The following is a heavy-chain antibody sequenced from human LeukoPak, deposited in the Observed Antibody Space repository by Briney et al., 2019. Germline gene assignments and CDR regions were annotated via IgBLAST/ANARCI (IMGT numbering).Heavy chain of an antibody. D-gene: IGHD2-15*01. V-gene: IGHV3-7*01. CDR2: INQDGSGK. CDR1: GLTFSSYW. Sequence: GGSLTLSCAASGLTFSSYWMSWVRQAPGKGLEWVANINQDGSGKYYVDSVKGRFTISRDNSKNTLYLQMNSLRAEDTAVYYCARAPVVAAVNWFDPWGQGTLVTVSS. CDR3: ARAPVVAAVNWFDP. J-gene: IGHJ5*02.